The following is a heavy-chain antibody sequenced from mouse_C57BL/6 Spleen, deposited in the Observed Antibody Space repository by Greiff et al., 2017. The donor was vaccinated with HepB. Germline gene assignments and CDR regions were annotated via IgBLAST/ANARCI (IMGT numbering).Heavy chain of an antibody. CDR2: IYPSDSET. CDR1: GYTFTSYW. V-gene: IGHV1-61*01. D-gene: IGHD1-1*01. Sequence: VQLQQSGAELVRPGSSVKLSCKASGYTFTSYWMDWVKQRPGQGLEWIGNIYPSDSETHYNQKFKDKATLTVDKSSSTAYMQLSSLTSEDSAVYYCARGITTVVEMVDYWGQGTTLTVSS. J-gene: IGHJ2*01. CDR3: ARGITTVVEMVDY.